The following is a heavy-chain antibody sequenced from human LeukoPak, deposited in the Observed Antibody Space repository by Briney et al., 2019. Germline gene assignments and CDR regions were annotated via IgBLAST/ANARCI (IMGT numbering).Heavy chain of an antibody. Sequence: SETLSLTCTVSGASITSTSYYWGWIRQPPGKGLEWTGNIYHSGITYYHVSLKSRVTISVETSNNQFSLKLNSVTAADTAMYFCAPGLERSVDIVAFGNWRQETVVTVSS. J-gene: IGHJ4*02. V-gene: IGHV4-39*07. CDR3: APGLERSVDIVAFGN. CDR2: IYHSGIT. D-gene: IGHD5-12*01. CDR1: GASITSTSYY.